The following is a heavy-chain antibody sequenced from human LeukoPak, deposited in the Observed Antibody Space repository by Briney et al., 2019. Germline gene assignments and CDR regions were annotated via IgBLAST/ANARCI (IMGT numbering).Heavy chain of an antibody. CDR3: ARHLAQMVRGVGWFDP. J-gene: IGHJ5*02. V-gene: IGHV4-61*02. Sequence: SETLSLTCTVSGGSISSGSYYWSWIRQPAGKGLEWIGRIYTSGSTNYNPSLKSRVTISVDTSKNQFSLKLSSVTAADTAVYYCARHLAQMVRGVGWFDPWGQGTLVTVSS. CDR2: IYTSGST. D-gene: IGHD3-10*01. CDR1: GGSISSGSYY.